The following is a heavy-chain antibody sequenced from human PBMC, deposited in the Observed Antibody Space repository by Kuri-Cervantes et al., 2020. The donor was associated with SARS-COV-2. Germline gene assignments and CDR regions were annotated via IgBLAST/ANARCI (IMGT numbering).Heavy chain of an antibody. V-gene: IGHV1-24*01. CDR1: GYTSRGDG. J-gene: IGHJ5*02. Sequence: ASVKVSCKASGYTSRGDGFSWVRQARGGGLEWMGGFDPEDGETIYAQKFQGRVTMTEDTSTDTAYMELSSLRSEDTAVYYCARGGIAAAGWVDWFDPWGQGTLVTVSS. CDR2: FDPEDGET. CDR3: ARGGIAAAGWVDWFDP. D-gene: IGHD6-13*01.